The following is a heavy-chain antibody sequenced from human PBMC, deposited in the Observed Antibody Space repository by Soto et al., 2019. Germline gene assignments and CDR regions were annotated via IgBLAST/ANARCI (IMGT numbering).Heavy chain of an antibody. CDR3: ARDLASTTIPNY. D-gene: IGHD4-17*01. Sequence: GESLKISCKGSGYSFTSYWISWVRQMPGKGLEWMGRIDPSDSYTNYSPSFQGHVTISADKSISTAYLQWSSLKASDTAVYYCARDLASTTIPNYWGQGTLVTVSS. CDR2: IDPSDSYT. CDR1: GYSFTSYW. V-gene: IGHV5-10-1*01. J-gene: IGHJ4*02.